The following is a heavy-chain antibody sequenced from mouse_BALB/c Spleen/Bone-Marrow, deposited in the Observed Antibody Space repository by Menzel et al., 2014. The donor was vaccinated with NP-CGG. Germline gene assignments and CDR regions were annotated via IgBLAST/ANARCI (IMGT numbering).Heavy chain of an antibody. J-gene: IGHJ2*01. Sequence: LEESGAELVRPGTTVKLSCKASGYTFTSYWMNWVKQRPGRGLEWIGRIAPSGGETHYNQKFIAKATLTADKSSSTAYIQLSSQTSEDSAVYYCARWGAYFDDWGQGTTLTVSS. CDR1: GYTFTSYW. V-gene: IGHV1-74*04. D-gene: IGHD2-3*01. CDR3: ARWGAYFDD. CDR2: IAPSGGET.